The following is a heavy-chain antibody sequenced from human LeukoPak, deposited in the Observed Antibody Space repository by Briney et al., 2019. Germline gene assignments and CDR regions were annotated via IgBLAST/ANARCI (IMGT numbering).Heavy chain of an antibody. CDR3: ARDSSTYALHYYYMDV. Sequence: PSETLSLTCTVSGGSISSYYWSWVRQPPGKGVDWVGYIYYSGSTNYNPSLKRRVTISVDTSKNQLSLKLSSVTAADTAVYYCARDSSTYALHYYYMDVWGKGTTVTVSS. CDR1: GGSISSYY. V-gene: IGHV4-59*01. J-gene: IGHJ6*03. D-gene: IGHD6-13*01. CDR2: IYYSGST.